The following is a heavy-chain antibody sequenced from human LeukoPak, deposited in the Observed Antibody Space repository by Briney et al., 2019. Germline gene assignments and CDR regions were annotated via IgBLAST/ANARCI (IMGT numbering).Heavy chain of an antibody. CDR2: IKQDGSEK. CDR3: ARGSWYGFY. Sequence: GGSLRLSCAASVFTFSSYWMSWVRQAPGKGLEWVANIKQDGSEKYHVDSVKGRFTISRDNAKNSLYLQMNSLRAEDTAVYFCARGSWYGFYWGRGTLVTVSS. V-gene: IGHV3-7*01. J-gene: IGHJ4*02. D-gene: IGHD6-13*01. CDR1: VFTFSSYW.